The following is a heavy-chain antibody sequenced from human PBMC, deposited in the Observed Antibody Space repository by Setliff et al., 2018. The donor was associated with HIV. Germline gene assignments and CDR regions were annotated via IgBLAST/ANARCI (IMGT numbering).Heavy chain of an antibody. D-gene: IGHD2-21*02. V-gene: IGHV4-34*01. Sequence: SDTLSLTCAVYGGSFSGYYGSWLRQPPGKGLEWTGEINDSGSTNNNPSLKSRVAMSVDTSKNQFSLKLSSVTAADTAVYYCARDLRGDSVPATAAKSFDIWGQGTLVTVSS. CDR3: ARDLRGDSVPATAAKSFDI. J-gene: IGHJ3*02. CDR2: INDSGST. CDR1: GGSFSGYY.